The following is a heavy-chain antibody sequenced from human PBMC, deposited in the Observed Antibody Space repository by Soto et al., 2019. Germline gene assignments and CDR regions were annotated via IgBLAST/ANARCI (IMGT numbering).Heavy chain of an antibody. J-gene: IGHJ6*02. Sequence: QITLMESGPTLVKPTQTLTLTCTFSGFSLSTGGVGVGWIRQPPGKALEWLALIYWDDDKRYSPSLRSRLTITTDTSKNKVVLTMTNMDPVDTATYYCTHSRCGGDCLQSYSSHYYFGMDVWGQGTTVTVSS. CDR1: GFSLSTGGVG. D-gene: IGHD2-21*02. CDR3: THSRCGGDCLQSYSSHYYFGMDV. CDR2: IYWDDDK. V-gene: IGHV2-5*02.